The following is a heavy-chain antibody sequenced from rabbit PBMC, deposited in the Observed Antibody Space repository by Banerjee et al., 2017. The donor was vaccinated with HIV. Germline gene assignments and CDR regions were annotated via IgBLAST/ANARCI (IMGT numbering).Heavy chain of an antibody. CDR1: GFSFSNKYV. D-gene: IGHD7-1*01. CDR2: INTNSGNT. J-gene: IGHJ4*01. Sequence: LVKPEGSLTLTCTASGFSFSNKYVMCWVRQAPGKGLEWIACINTNSGNTVYASWAKGRFTISRTSSTTVTLQMTSLTAADTATYFCARDAGGDGYSNDLWGPGTLVTVS. V-gene: IGHV1S45*01. CDR3: ARDAGGDGYSNDL.